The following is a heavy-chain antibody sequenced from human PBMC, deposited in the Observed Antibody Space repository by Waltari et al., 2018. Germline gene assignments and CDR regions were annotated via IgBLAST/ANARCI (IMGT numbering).Heavy chain of an antibody. Sequence: EVQLMESGGGLVQPGGSLRLSCAASGFTFSNSPMSWVRQPPGRGLGWVSGVSGGGDDTYYADSVKGRFTISRDNSKNTLYLQMNSLRVEDTAVYYCAKGYSRNWESWGQGTLVTVSS. CDR2: VSGGGDDT. J-gene: IGHJ5*02. CDR3: AKGYSRNWES. D-gene: IGHD6-13*01. CDR1: GFTFSNSP. V-gene: IGHV3-23*01.